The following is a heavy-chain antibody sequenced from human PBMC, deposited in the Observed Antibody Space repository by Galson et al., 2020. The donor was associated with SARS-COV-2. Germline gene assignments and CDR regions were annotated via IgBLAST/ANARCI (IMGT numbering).Heavy chain of an antibody. CDR2: SSSSSRYI. D-gene: IGHD2-2*01. J-gene: IGHJ6*03. CDR1: RFHFSRYS. CDR3: ARGPAGPYYYYMDV. Sequence: EPGGSLRLHCAASRFHFSRYSLHWVPPTPGQGLEQLSTSSSSSRYIYYADSVKGRFTISRDNAKNSLYLQMNSLRAEDTAVYYCARGPAGPYYYYMDVWGKGTTVTISS. V-gene: IGHV3-21*01.